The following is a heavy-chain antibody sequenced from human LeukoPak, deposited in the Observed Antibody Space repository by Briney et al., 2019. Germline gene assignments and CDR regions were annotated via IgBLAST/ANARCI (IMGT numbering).Heavy chain of an antibody. Sequence: GGSLRLSCVASGFTLNSYAMHWVRQAPGKGLEWVANIKQDGSQKYYVDSVKGRFTISRDNAKNSLYLQMNSLRAEDTAVYYCARVEGPWGQGTLVTVSS. V-gene: IGHV3-7*03. CDR3: ARVEGP. CDR1: GFTLNSYA. CDR2: IKQDGSQK. J-gene: IGHJ4*02.